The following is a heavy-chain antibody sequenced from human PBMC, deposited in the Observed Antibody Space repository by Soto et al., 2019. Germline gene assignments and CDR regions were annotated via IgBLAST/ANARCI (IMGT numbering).Heavy chain of an antibody. CDR2: ISAGGGGT. V-gene: IGHV3-23*01. CDR3: AKDMGQWVETFAT. D-gene: IGHD6-19*01. CDR1: GFTLTRSA. Sequence: GGSLRLSCACSGFTLTRSAVSWVRQAPGKGLEWVSGISAGGGGTYYADSVKGRFTISRDISKNTVYLQMNGLRVEDTAVYYCAKDMGQWVETFATWGHGTLVTV. J-gene: IGHJ5*01.